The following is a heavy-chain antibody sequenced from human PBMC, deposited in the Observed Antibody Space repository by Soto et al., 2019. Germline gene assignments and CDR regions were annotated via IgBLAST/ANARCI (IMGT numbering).Heavy chain of an antibody. CDR3: VIGEYYYDSSGYYPCDY. D-gene: IGHD3-22*01. V-gene: IGHV3-30*14. CDR2: ISTDGTDK. J-gene: IGHJ4*02. Sequence: PGGSLRLSCAASGFTFSSYVIHWVRQAPGKGLEWVALISTDGTDKHYPGSVRGRFTISRDNSKNTQYLQMSSLRADDTAVYYCVIGEYYYDSSGYYPCDYWGQGTLVTVSS. CDR1: GFTFSSYV.